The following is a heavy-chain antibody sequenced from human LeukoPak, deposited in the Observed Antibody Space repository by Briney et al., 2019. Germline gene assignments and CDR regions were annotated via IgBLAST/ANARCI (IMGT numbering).Heavy chain of an antibody. Sequence: SVKVSCKASGGTFSSYAISWVRQAPGQGLEWMGGIIPIFGTANYAQKFQGRVTITADKSTSTAYMELSSLRSEDTAVYYCARVSDSHSDDAFDIWGQGTMVTVSS. V-gene: IGHV1-69*06. J-gene: IGHJ3*02. CDR2: IIPIFGTA. CDR1: GGTFSSYA. D-gene: IGHD2-21*02. CDR3: ARVSDSHSDDAFDI.